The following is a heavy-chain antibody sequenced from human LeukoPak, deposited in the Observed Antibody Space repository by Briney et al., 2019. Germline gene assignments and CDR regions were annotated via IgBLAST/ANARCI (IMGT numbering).Heavy chain of an antibody. CDR2: IYPGDSDT. V-gene: IGHV5-51*01. J-gene: IGHJ4*02. Sequence: HGESLKISCKGSGYSFASYWIGRVRQMPGKGLEWMGIIYPGDSDTRYSPSFQGQVTISADKSISTAYLQWSSLKASDTAMYYCARLRDGYNYYYDYWGQGTLVTVSS. CDR1: GYSFASYW. CDR3: ARLRDGYNYYYDY. D-gene: IGHD5-24*01.